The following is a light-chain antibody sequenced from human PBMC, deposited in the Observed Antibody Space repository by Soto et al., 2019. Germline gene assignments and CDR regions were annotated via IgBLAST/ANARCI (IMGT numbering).Light chain of an antibody. CDR2: GAS. Sequence: EIVITQSPATLSVYKGQRDNTSFSSIQSVSSNLAWYQQKPGQAPRLLIYGASTRATGIPARFSGSGSGTEFTLTISSLQSEDFAVYYCQKYNNWPPLTFGGGTKVDIK. J-gene: IGKJ4*01. CDR1: QSVSSN. V-gene: IGKV3-15*01. CDR3: QKYNNWPPLT.